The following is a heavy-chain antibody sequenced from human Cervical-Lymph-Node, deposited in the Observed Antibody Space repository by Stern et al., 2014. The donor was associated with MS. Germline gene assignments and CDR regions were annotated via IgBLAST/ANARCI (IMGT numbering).Heavy chain of an antibody. CDR2: INPNSGGT. Sequence: VKLVESGTEVKKPGASVKVSCKTSGYTFTAKYLHWILQAPGQGLEWMGWINPNSGGTKYAHNFQGRVTMTSDRSITTAYMELSSLRSDDTAVFFCARDSGRSGWYDDFDYWGQGTLVVVSP. D-gene: IGHD6-19*01. CDR3: ARDSGRSGWYDDFDY. CDR1: GYTFTAKY. J-gene: IGHJ4*02. V-gene: IGHV1-2*02.